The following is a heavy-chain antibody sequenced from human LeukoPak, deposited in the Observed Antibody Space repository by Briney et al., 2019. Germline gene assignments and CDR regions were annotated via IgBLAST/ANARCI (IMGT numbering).Heavy chain of an antibody. CDR1: GYTFTSYA. Sequence: ASVKVSCKASGYTFTSYAMHWVRQASGQRLEWMGWINAGNGNTKYSQKFQGRVTIIRDTSASTAYMELSSLRSEDTAVYYCARAGAGVAVADYWGQGTLVTVSS. CDR2: INAGNGNT. V-gene: IGHV1-3*01. CDR3: ARAGAGVAVADY. D-gene: IGHD6-19*01. J-gene: IGHJ4*02.